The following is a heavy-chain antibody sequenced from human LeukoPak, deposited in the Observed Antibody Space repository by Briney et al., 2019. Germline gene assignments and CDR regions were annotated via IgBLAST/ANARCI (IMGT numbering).Heavy chain of an antibody. V-gene: IGHV3-7*03. CDR1: GFTFSSYW. CDR2: IKQDGSAK. CDR3: AKLQSDGLRTYYGMDV. J-gene: IGHJ6*02. D-gene: IGHD4-23*01. Sequence: GGSLRLSCAASGFTFSSYWMSWVRQAPGKGLEWVANIKQDGSAKYYVDSVKGRFTISRDNAKNSLYLQMNSLRAEDTAVYYCAKLQSDGLRTYYGMDVWGQGTTVTVSS.